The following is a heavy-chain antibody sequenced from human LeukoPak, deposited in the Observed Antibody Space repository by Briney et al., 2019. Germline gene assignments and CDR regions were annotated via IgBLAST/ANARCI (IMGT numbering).Heavy chain of an antibody. CDR1: GFTVSSNY. D-gene: IGHD3-22*01. CDR2: IYTGGST. J-gene: IGHJ4*02. V-gene: IGHV3-66*01. Sequence: GGSLRLSCAASGFTVSSNYMSWVRQAPGKGLEWVSVIYTGGSTYYADSVKGRFTISRDNSRNTLYVQMSSLRAEDTAVYYCARVHDSSGYYDFDHWGQGTLVTVSS. CDR3: ARVHDSSGYYDFDH.